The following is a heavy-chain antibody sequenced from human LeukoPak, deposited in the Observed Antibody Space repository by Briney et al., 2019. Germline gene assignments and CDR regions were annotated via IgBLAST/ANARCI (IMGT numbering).Heavy chain of an antibody. D-gene: IGHD6-13*01. Sequence: KTSETLSLTCTVSGGSISSGDYYWSWIHQPPGKGLEWIGYIYYSGSTYYNPSLKSRVTISVDTSKNQFSLKLSSVTAADTAVYYCARGRPREDSSSWYRTPIYSWFDPWGQGTLVTVSS. CDR1: GGSISSGDYY. J-gene: IGHJ5*02. V-gene: IGHV4-30-4*01. CDR3: ARGRPREDSSSWYRTPIYSWFDP. CDR2: IYYSGST.